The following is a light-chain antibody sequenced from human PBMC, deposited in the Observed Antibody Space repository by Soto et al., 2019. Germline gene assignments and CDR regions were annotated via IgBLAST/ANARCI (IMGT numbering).Light chain of an antibody. J-gene: IGKJ1*01. CDR2: AAS. V-gene: IGKV1-27*01. Sequence: DIQMTQSPSSLSASVGDRVTITCRASQGISNYLAWYQQKPGKVPKLLIYAASTLQSGVPSRFSGSGSGKDFNLTNSSLQPEDVATYYCQKYNSAPWTFGQGTKVEIK. CDR3: QKYNSAPWT. CDR1: QGISNY.